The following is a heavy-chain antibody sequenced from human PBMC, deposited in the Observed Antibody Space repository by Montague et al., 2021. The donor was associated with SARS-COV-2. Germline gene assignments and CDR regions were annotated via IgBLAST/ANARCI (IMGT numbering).Heavy chain of an antibody. CDR2: IWYDGGNK. CDR1: GFIFRDYG. D-gene: IGHD3-22*01. CDR3: ARGTFYFDTSGYSGFDP. V-gene: IGHV3-33*01. J-gene: IGHJ5*02. Sequence: SLRLSCAASGFIFRDYGMHWVRQAPGRGLEWVAVIWYDGGNKYYADSVKGRFTISRDNSRNTLYLQMSSLRAEDTAVYYCARGTFYFDTSGYSGFDPWGQGTLVTVSP.